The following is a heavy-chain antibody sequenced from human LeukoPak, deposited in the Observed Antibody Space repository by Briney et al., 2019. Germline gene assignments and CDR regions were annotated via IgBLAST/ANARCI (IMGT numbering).Heavy chain of an antibody. D-gene: IGHD2-15*01. CDR2: INHSGST. J-gene: IGHJ4*02. V-gene: IGHV4-34*01. CDR1: GGSFSGYY. Sequence: SETLSLTCAVYGGSFSGYYWSWIRQPPGKGLEWIGEINHSGSTNYNPSLKSRVTISVDTSKNLSSLKLSCVTAADTAVYYCARVRNCSGGSCHGSFDYWGQGTLVTVSS. CDR3: ARVRNCSGGSCHGSFDY.